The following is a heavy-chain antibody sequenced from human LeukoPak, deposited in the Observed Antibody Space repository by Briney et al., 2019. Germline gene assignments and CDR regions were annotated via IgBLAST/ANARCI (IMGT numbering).Heavy chain of an antibody. CDR2: IYYSGST. CDR1: GGSISSGGYY. J-gene: IGHJ6*02. CDR3: ARGRVYGSGSYYNDLGMDA. Sequence: SETLSLTCTVSGGSISSGGYYWSWIRQHPGKGLEWIGYIYYSGSTYYNPSLKSRVTISVDTSKNQFSLKLSSVTAADTDVYYCARGRVYGSGSYYNDLGMDAWGQGTTVTVSS. D-gene: IGHD3-10*01. V-gene: IGHV4-31*03.